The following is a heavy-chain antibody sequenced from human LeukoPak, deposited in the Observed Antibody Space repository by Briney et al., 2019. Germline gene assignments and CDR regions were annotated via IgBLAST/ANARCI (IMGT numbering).Heavy chain of an antibody. D-gene: IGHD6-13*01. CDR1: GFTFDDYG. Sequence: GGSLRLSCAASGFTFDDYGMSWVRQAPGKGLEWVSGINWNGGSTGYADSVKGRFTISRDNAKNSLYLQMNSLRAEDTALYHCARSGRIAAAGPLVSPWGQGTLVTVSS. CDR3: ARSGRIAAAGPLVSP. V-gene: IGHV3-20*01. J-gene: IGHJ5*02. CDR2: INWNGGST.